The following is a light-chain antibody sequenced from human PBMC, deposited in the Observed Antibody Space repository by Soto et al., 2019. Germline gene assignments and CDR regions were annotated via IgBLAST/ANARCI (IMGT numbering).Light chain of an antibody. Sequence: EIVLTQSPGTLSLSPGERATLSCRARQSVTSNYLAWYQQKPGQAPRLLIYGVSSRATGIPDRFSGSGSGTDFTLTISRVEPEDFAVYLCQQYATSPLTFRGRTKVDIK. CDR2: GVS. CDR1: QSVTSNY. J-gene: IGKJ4*01. CDR3: QQYATSPLT. V-gene: IGKV3-20*01.